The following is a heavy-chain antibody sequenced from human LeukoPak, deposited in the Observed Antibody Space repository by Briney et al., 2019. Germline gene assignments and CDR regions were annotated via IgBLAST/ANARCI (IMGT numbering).Heavy chain of an antibody. CDR1: GYTFTSYY. CDR3: ARDFKRGVYSSSCRAYYFDY. CDR2: INPSGGST. D-gene: IGHD6-13*01. J-gene: IGHJ4*02. Sequence: ASVKVSCKASGYTFTSYYMHWVRQAPGQGLEWMGIINPSGGSTSYAQKFQGRVTMTRDTSTSTVYMELSSLRSEDTAVYYCARDFKRGVYSSSCRAYYFDYWGQGTLVTVSS. V-gene: IGHV1-46*01.